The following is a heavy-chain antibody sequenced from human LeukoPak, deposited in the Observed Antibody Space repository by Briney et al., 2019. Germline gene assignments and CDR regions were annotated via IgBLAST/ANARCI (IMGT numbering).Heavy chain of an antibody. CDR1: GFTFSSYG. CDR3: ASSRNGRDDAFDI. V-gene: IGHV3-30*02. J-gene: IGHJ3*02. Sequence: PGGSLRLSCAASGFTFSSYGMHWVRQAPGKGLEWVAFIRYDGSNKYYADSVKGRFTISRDNSKNTLYLQMNSLRAEDTAVYYCASSRNGRDDAFDIWGQGTMVTVSS. D-gene: IGHD2-8*01. CDR2: IRYDGSNK.